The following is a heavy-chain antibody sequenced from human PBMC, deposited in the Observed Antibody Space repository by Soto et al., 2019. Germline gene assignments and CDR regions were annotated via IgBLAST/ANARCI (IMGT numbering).Heavy chain of an antibody. V-gene: IGHV3-74*03. CDR3: ARVATCSSTSCSSVFYY. CDR1: GFTFSSYW. D-gene: IGHD2-2*01. J-gene: IGHJ4*02. Sequence: EVQLVESGGGLVQPGGSLRLSCAASGFTFSSYWMHWVRQAPGKGLVWVSRINSDGSSTTYADSVKGRFTISRDNAKNTLYLQMNSLRAEDTAVYYCARVATCSSTSCSSVFYYWGQGTLVTVSS. CDR2: INSDGSST.